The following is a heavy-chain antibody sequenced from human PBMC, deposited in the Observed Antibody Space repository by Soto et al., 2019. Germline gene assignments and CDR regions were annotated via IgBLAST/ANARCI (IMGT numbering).Heavy chain of an antibody. J-gene: IGHJ4*02. Sequence: QVQLVQSGPEVKKPGASVKVSCKASGYTFTSDGISWVRQAPGQGLEWMGWITGYNGNTNYAENLQGRVTLTTDTSTSTAYMELRSLRSDDTATYYCARAGKYGALDFFDYWGQGTLVTVSS. CDR1: GYTFTSDG. D-gene: IGHD4-17*01. CDR2: ITGYNGNT. CDR3: ARAGKYGALDFFDY. V-gene: IGHV1-18*01.